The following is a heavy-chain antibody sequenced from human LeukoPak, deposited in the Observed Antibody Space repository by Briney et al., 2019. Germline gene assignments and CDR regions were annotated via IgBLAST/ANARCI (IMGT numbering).Heavy chain of an antibody. CDR3: ARHFDSGDYVEYPIDY. J-gene: IGHJ4*02. Sequence: GGSLRLSCAASGFTVSNNYMSWVRQTPGKGLEWVSIIFSLGSTYYADSVKGRFTISRDNSKNTLYLQLNSLRVEDTAVYYCARHFDSGDYVEYPIDYWGQGTLVTVSS. CDR2: IFSLGST. D-gene: IGHD3-22*01. V-gene: IGHV3-66*02. CDR1: GFTVSNNY.